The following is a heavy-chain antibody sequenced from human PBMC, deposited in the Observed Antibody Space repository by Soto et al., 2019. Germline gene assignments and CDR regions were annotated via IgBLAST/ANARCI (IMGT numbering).Heavy chain of an antibody. Sequence: ASVKVSCKALGNTFTYRYLHWVRQAPGQALEWMGWITPFSGDVHYAQKFQERVTITRDRSINTAYMRMSSLRSEDTAMYFYASGGAGSGPFTWELPDHWGQGTLVTVSS. D-gene: IGHD1-26*01. J-gene: IGHJ4*02. CDR1: GNTFTYRY. V-gene: IGHV1-45*02. CDR2: ITPFSGDV. CDR3: ASGGAGSGPFTWELPDH.